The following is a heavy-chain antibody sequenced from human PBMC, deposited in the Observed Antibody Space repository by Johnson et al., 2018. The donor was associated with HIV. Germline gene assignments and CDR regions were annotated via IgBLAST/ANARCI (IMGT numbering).Heavy chain of an antibody. CDR1: GFTFSNAW. J-gene: IGHJ3*02. Sequence: VQLVESGGGLVKPGGSLRLSCAASGFTFSNAWMSWVRQAPGKGLEWVGRINSKTDGGTTDYAAPVKGSFTISRDDSKNTLYLQMHSLRAEDTAVYYCVGPDPQLVPPSGDFDIWGQGTMVTVSS. V-gene: IGHV3-15*01. D-gene: IGHD6-6*01. CDR2: INSKTDGGTT. CDR3: VGPDPQLVPPSGDFDI.